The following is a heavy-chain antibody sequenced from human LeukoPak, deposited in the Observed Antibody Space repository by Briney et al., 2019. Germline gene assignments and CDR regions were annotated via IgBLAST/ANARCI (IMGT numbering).Heavy chain of an antibody. Sequence: ASVKVSCKASGGTFSSYAISWVRQAPGQGLEWMGGIIPIFGTANYAQKFQGRVTITADKSTSTAYMELSSLRSEDTAVYYCARVSCSGGSCYRDYFDYWGQGTLVTVSS. V-gene: IGHV1-69*06. J-gene: IGHJ4*02. CDR3: ARVSCSGGSCYRDYFDY. CDR1: GGTFSSYA. D-gene: IGHD2-15*01. CDR2: IIPIFGTA.